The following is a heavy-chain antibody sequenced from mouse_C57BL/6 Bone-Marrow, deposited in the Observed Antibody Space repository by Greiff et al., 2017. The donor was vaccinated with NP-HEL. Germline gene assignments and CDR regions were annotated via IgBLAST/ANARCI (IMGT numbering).Heavy chain of an antibody. J-gene: IGHJ3*01. CDR3: ARLTVFFAY. D-gene: IGHD4-1*01. Sequence: QVQLQQPGAELVKPGASVKLSCKASGYTFTSYWMHWVKQRPGQGLEWIGMIHPNSGSTNYNEKFKSKATLTVDKSSSTAYMQLSSLTSEDSAVYYCARLTVFFAYWGQGTLVTVSA. CDR1: GYTFTSYW. CDR2: IHPNSGST. V-gene: IGHV1-64*01.